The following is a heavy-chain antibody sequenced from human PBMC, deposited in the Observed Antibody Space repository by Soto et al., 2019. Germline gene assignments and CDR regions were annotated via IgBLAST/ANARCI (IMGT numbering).Heavy chain of an antibody. CDR3: ARGLNGYLHYFDY. J-gene: IGHJ4*02. D-gene: IGHD5-18*01. CDR2: INAGNGNT. CDR1: GYTFTSYT. Sequence: GASVKVSCKASGYTFTSYTMHWVRQAPGQRLEWMGWINAGNGNTKYSQKFQDRVTITRDTSASTAYMELSSLRSEDTAVYYCARGLNGYLHYFDYWGQGTPVTVSS. V-gene: IGHV1-3*01.